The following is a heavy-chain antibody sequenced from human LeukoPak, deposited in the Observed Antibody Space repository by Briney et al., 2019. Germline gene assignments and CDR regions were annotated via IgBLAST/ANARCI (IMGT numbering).Heavy chain of an antibody. D-gene: IGHD4-11*01. CDR3: ARDYSNYVNWFDP. CDR1: GYRFTSYW. V-gene: IGHV5-10-1*01. CDR2: IDPSDSYT. J-gene: IGHJ5*02. Sequence: GESLKISCKGSGYRFTSYWISWVRQMPGKGLEWMGRIDPSDSYTNYSPSFQGHVTISADKSISTAYLQWSSLKASDTAMYYCARDYSNYVNWFDPWGQGTLVTVSS.